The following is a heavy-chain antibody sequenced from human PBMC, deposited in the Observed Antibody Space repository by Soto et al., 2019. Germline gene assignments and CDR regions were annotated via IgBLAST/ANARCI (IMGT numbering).Heavy chain of an antibody. CDR3: AKSLRWRIPSPPFDP. CDR1: GFTFSSYG. V-gene: IGHV3-30*18. J-gene: IGHJ5*02. Sequence: QVQLVESGGGVVQPGRSLRLSCAASGFTFSSYGMHWVRQAPGKGLEWVAVISYDGSNKYYADSVKGRFTISRDNSKNTLYLQMNSLRAEDRAVYYCAKSLRWRIPSPPFDPWGQGTLVTVSS. CDR2: ISYDGSNK. D-gene: IGHD2-15*01.